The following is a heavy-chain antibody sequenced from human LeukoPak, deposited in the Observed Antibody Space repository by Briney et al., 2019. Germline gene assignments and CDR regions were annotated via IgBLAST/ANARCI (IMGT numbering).Heavy chain of an antibody. CDR2: IYTSGST. J-gene: IGHJ4*02. D-gene: IGHD3-22*01. CDR3: ARDAYYYDSTGYYLLDY. CDR1: GGSINSYY. Sequence: PSETLSLTCNVSGGSINSYYWSWIRQPAGEGLEWIGRIYTSGSTYYNPSLKSRVTMSVDTSKNQFSLKLSSVTAADTAMYYCARDAYYYDSTGYYLLDYWGQGTLVTVSS. V-gene: IGHV4-4*07.